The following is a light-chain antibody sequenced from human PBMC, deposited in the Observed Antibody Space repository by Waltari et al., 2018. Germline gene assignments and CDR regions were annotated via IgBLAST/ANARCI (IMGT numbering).Light chain of an antibody. CDR2: EVT. J-gene: IGLJ1*01. V-gene: IGLV2-23*02. CDR1: SSDVGNYNL. CDR3: CSYAGFGIYV. Sequence: QSGLTQPASVSGSPGQSITISCTGTSSDVGNYNLVSWYQQYPGKAPKLMVYEVTKRAPGVSDRFSGSKSGNTASLTIYGLQSEDEADYYCCSYAGFGIYVFGTGTKVTVL.